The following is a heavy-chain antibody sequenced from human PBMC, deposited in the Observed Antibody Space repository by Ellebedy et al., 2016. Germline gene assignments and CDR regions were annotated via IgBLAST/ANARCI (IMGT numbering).Heavy chain of an antibody. CDR3: REGHYSDV. Sequence: GESLKISXATSGIRFSDFFMSWVRQAPGKGLQWFSTISAGGDDTYLADSVRGRFTISRDNSRNILYLQMSSLRDEDSAIYYCREGHYSDVWGQGTQVTVSA. J-gene: IGHJ4*02. CDR1: GIRFSDFF. V-gene: IGHV3-23*01. CDR2: ISAGGDDT.